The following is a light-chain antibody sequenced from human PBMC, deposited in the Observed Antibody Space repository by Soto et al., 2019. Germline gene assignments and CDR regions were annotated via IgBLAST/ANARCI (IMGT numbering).Light chain of an antibody. CDR2: GAS. CDR1: QSISSSY. J-gene: IGKJ1*01. Sequence: DIVLTQSPGTLSLSPGERATLTCRASQSISSSYLAWYQQRPGQAPRLLIYGASSRATGIPDRFSGSGSGTDFTLTISRLEPEDFAVYYCPQYGMSPWTFGQGTKVEI. V-gene: IGKV3-20*01. CDR3: PQYGMSPWT.